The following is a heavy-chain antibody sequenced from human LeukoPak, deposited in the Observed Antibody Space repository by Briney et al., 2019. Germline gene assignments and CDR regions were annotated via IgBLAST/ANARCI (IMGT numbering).Heavy chain of an antibody. J-gene: IGHJ4*02. D-gene: IGHD5-24*01. Sequence: PGGSLRLSCAASGFSFSSFAMTWVRQGPGKGLEWVSSISAGGGGTYHADSVKGRFAISRDNSKNTLYLQMNSLSAEDTAIYYCAKGGYNNFFDYWGQGTLVTVSS. CDR3: AKGGYNNFFDY. V-gene: IGHV3-23*01. CDR1: GFSFSSFA. CDR2: ISAGGGGT.